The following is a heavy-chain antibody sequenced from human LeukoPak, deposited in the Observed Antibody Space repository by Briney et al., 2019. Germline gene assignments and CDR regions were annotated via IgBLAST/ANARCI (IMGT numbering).Heavy chain of an antibody. D-gene: IGHD4-17*01. Sequence: SETLSLTCTVSGYSTNSAYYWGWIRQPPGKGLEWIGSIHHSGSTYHNPSLKSRVTVSVDTSKNQFSLKLNSVTAADTALYFCARDLDYGPRNWSDPWGQGTLVIVSS. J-gene: IGHJ5*02. V-gene: IGHV4-38-2*02. CDR3: ARDLDYGPRNWSDP. CDR2: IHHSGST. CDR1: GYSTNSAYY.